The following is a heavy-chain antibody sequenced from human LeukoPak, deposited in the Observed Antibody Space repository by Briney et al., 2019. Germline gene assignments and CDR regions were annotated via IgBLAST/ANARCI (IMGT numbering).Heavy chain of an antibody. Sequence: GGSLRLSCAASGFTFSSYAMSWVRQAPGKGLEWVSAISGSGGSTYYADSVKGRFTISRDNSKNTLYLQMNSLRAEDTAVYYCAKGPTYYYDSSGYGDAFDIWGQGTMVIVSS. CDR1: GFTFSSYA. CDR3: AKGPTYYYDSSGYGDAFDI. CDR2: ISGSGGST. J-gene: IGHJ3*02. V-gene: IGHV3-23*01. D-gene: IGHD3-22*01.